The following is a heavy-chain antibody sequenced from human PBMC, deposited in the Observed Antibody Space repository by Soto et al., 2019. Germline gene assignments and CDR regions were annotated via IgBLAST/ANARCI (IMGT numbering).Heavy chain of an antibody. CDR3: ARGDYYDILTGYFDY. V-gene: IGHV6-1*01. Sequence: QSQTLSLTCAISGDSVSSNSAAWNWIRQSPSRGLEWLGRTYYRSKWYNDYAVSVKSRITINPDTSKNQFSLQLNSVTPEDTAVYYCARGDYYDILTGYFDYWGQGTLVTVSS. CDR1: GDSVSSNSAA. CDR2: TYYRSKWYN. D-gene: IGHD3-9*01. J-gene: IGHJ4*02.